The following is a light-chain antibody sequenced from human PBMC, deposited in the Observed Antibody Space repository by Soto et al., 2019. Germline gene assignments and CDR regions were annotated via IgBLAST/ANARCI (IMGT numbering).Light chain of an antibody. CDR1: QSISNN. CDR2: GAS. CDR3: QQHNGWPLT. Sequence: EIVMTQSPATLSVAPGERATLSCRASQSISNNLAWYQQKPGPAPRLLIFGASTRATGIPARFSGSGSGTEFTLTISSLQSEYSAVYYCQQHNGWPLTFGGGTKVEIK. V-gene: IGKV3-15*01. J-gene: IGKJ4*01.